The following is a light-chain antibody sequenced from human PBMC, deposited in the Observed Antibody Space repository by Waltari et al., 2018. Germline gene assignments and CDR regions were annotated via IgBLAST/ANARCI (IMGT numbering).Light chain of an antibody. CDR2: EAS. CDR3: CSYAGSGSWV. CDR1: SSDVGAYNL. Sequence: QSALTQPASVSGSPGQSISISCIETSSDVGAYNLLSWYQHHPGKDPNLIVFEASKRPSGVSNRFSGSKAANTASLIISGLQGDDEADYYCCSYAGSGSWVFGGGTKVTVI. J-gene: IGLJ3*02. V-gene: IGLV2-23*01.